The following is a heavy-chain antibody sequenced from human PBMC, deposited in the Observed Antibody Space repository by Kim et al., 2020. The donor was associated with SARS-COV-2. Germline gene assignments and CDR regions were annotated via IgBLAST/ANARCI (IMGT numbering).Heavy chain of an antibody. CDR3: TSKYYYDSSGYYYADW. Sequence: SETLSLTCTVSGYSISIGYYWGWIRQSPGKGLEWIGSIYHSGTTYYNPSLKSRVTISIDTSKNQFSLRLNSVTAADTAVYYCTSKYYYDSSGYYYADWWGQGTLVTVSS. CDR1: GYSISIGYY. D-gene: IGHD3-22*01. V-gene: IGHV4-38-2*02. J-gene: IGHJ4*02. CDR2: IYHSGTT.